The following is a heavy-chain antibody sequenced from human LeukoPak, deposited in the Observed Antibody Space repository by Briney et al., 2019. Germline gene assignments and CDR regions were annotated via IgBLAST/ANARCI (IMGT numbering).Heavy chain of an antibody. CDR1: GFTFSNYW. CDR3: ARDNSDGTGHYWWFDP. V-gene: IGHV3-7*03. CDR2: IKKDGSEE. D-gene: IGHD3-22*01. J-gene: IGHJ5*02. Sequence: HPGGSLRLSCAASGFTFSNYWMTWVPQAPGKELEWVASIKKDGSEEYYVDSVKGRFTISRDNAKFSLYLQMANLRADDTAVYYCARDNSDGTGHYWWFDPWGQGTLVTVSS.